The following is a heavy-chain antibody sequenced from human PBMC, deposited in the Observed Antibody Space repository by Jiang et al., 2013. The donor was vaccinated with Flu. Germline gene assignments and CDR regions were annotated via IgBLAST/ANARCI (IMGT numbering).Heavy chain of an antibody. CDR3: ARSGYCSGGSCFFDY. CDR2: IYYSGST. CDR1: GGSISSYY. Sequence: GSGLVKPSETLSLTCTVSGGSISSYYWSWIRQPPGKGLEWIGYIYYSGSTNYNPSLKSRVTISVDTSKNQFSLKLSSVTAADTAVYYCARSGYCSGGSCFFDYWGQGTLVTVSS. D-gene: IGHD2-15*01. J-gene: IGHJ4*02. V-gene: IGHV4-59*01.